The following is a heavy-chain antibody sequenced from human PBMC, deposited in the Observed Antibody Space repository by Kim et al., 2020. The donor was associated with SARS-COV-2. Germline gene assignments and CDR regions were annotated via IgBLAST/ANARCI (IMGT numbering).Heavy chain of an antibody. V-gene: IGHV2-70*01. CDR3: ARILHYSSGWYGWFDP. Sequence: SGPTLVNPTQTLTLTCTFSGFSLSTSGMCVSWIRQPPGKALEWLALIDWDDDKYYSTSLKTRLTISKDTSKNQVVLTMTNMDPVDTATYYCARILHYSSGWYGWFDPWGQGTLVTVSS. CDR1: GFSLSTSGMC. J-gene: IGHJ5*02. CDR2: IDWDDDK. D-gene: IGHD6-19*01.